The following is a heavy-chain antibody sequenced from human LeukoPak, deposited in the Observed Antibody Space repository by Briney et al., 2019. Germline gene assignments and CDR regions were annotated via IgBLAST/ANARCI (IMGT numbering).Heavy chain of an antibody. Sequence: ASVKVSCKASGYIFTNYGITWVRQAPGQGLEWMGWINANNGNTNYAQNLQGRVTMTTDTSTTTVYMELRSLRSDDTAVYYCARGDRIAAAGGLDYWGQGTLVTVSS. D-gene: IGHD6-13*01. CDR2: INANNGNT. J-gene: IGHJ4*02. CDR3: ARGDRIAAAGGLDY. CDR1: GYIFTNYG. V-gene: IGHV1-18*01.